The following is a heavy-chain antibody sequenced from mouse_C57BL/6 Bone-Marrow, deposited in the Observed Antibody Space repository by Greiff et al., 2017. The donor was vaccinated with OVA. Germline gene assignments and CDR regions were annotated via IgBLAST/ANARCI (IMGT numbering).Heavy chain of an antibody. V-gene: IGHV1-53*01. CDR1: GYTFTSYW. J-gene: IGHJ2*01. CDR3: ARERIYEGYYERDY. D-gene: IGHD2-3*01. Sequence: QVQLQQSGTELVKPGASVKLSCKASGYTFTSYWMHWVKQRPGQGLEWIGNINPSNGGTNYNEKFKSKATLTVDKSSSTAYMQLSSLTSEDSAVYYGARERIYEGYYERDYWGQGTTLTVAS. CDR2: INPSNGGT.